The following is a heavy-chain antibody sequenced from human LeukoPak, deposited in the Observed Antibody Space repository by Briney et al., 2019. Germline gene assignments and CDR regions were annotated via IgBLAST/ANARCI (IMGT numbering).Heavy chain of an antibody. J-gene: IGHJ4*02. CDR1: GYNFDTYW. Sequence: GESLKISCKGSGYNFDTYWIGWVRQTPGKGLEWMGIIYPGDSDTRYSPSFQGQVTISADKSISTAYLQWSSLKASDTAMYYCARCYGDYFFDYWGQGTLVTVSS. CDR2: IYPGDSDT. D-gene: IGHD4-17*01. V-gene: IGHV5-51*01. CDR3: ARCYGDYFFDY.